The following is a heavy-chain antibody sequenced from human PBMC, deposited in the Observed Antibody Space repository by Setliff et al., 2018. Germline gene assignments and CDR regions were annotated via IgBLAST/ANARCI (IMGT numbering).Heavy chain of an antibody. CDR2: IIPIFGTT. V-gene: IGHV1-69*05. CDR3: AGESGVVVTTTNYYYYMDV. Sequence: GASVKVSCKASGGAFSNYGITWVRQAPGQGLEWMGGIIPIFGTTTYAQKFQGRVTITTDESTSTGYMELSSLRSEDTAVYFCAGESGVVVTTTNYYYYMDVCGEGTTVTVSS. CDR1: GGAFSNYG. J-gene: IGHJ6*03. D-gene: IGHD2-21*02.